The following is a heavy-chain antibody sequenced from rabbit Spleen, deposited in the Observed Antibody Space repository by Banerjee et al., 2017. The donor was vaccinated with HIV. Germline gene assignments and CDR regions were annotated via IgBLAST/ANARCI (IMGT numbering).Heavy chain of an antibody. CDR3: ARDLVGVIGWNFYL. D-gene: IGHD1-1*01. V-gene: IGHV1S40*01. CDR1: GFSSSSVYW. J-gene: IGHJ4*01. Sequence: QSLEESGGDLVKPGASLTLTCTASGFSSSSVYWIYWVRQAPGKGLEWIGTIFGGSTGTSDYASWAKGRFAISKTSSTTVTLRMTSLTAADRATYFGARDLVGVIGWNFYLWGPGTLVTVS. CDR2: IFGGSTGTS.